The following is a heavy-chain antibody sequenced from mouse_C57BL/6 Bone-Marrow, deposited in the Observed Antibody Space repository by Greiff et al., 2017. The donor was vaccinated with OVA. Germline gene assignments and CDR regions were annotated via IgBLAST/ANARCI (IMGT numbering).Heavy chain of an antibody. CDR2: ISSGSSTI. CDR1: GFTFSDYG. J-gene: IGHJ1*03. V-gene: IGHV5-17*01. CDR3: ARETGTRGYFDV. Sequence: EVKLVESGGGLVKPGGSLKLSCAASGFTFSDYGMHWVRQAPEKGLEWVAYISSGSSTIYYADTVQGRFTISRDNAKNTLFLQMTSLRSEDTAMYYCARETGTRGYFDVWGTGTTVTVSS. D-gene: IGHD4-1*01.